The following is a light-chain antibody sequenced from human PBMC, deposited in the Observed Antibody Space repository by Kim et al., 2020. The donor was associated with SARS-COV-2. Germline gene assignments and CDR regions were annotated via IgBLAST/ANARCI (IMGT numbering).Light chain of an antibody. CDR3: SSYTSSSTV. J-gene: IGLJ1*01. CDR2: DVS. CDR1: SSDVGSYNY. Sequence: PGQSITISCTGTSSDVGSYNYVSWYQQHPGKAPKLMIYDVSNRPSGVSNRFSGSKSGNTASLTISGLQAEDEADYYCSSYTSSSTVFGTGTKVTVL. V-gene: IGLV2-14*03.